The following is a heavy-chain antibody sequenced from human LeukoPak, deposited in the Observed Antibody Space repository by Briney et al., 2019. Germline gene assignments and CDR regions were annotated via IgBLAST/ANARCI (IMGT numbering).Heavy chain of an antibody. CDR2: INPKNGAT. CDR1: GYRFSDYY. D-gene: IGHD3-3*01. CDR3: VRDCPPPEIWSGTIGWFDS. V-gene: IGHV1-2*02. Sequence: ASVKVSCKASGYRFSDYYIHWLRQAPGEGLEWMGYINPKNGATDYAQKFQGRVTVTWDTSISTAFLDLSRLRPDDTAVYYCVRDCPPPEIWSGTIGWFDSWGQGTLVTVSS. J-gene: IGHJ5*01.